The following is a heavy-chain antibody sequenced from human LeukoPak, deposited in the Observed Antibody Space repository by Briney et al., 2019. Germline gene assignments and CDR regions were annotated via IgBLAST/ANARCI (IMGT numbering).Heavy chain of an antibody. Sequence: GGSLRLSCAASGFTFSTYTMNWVRQAPGKGLEWDSYITSSSSYIYYADSVKGRFTISRDNAKNSLYLQMNSLRAEDTAMYYCARDLLLGSGSYYNIDYWGQGTLVTVSS. CDR3: ARDLLLGSGSYYNIDY. V-gene: IGHV3-21*01. D-gene: IGHD3-10*01. J-gene: IGHJ4*02. CDR1: GFTFSTYT. CDR2: ITSSSSYI.